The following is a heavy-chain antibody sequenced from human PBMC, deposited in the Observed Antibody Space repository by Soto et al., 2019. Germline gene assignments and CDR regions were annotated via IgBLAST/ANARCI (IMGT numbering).Heavy chain of an antibody. Sequence: EVQLLESGGGLVQPGGSLRLSCAASGITISNYPMSWVRQAPGKGLDWVSGISGRGDRTYYADSAKGRFTISKDTSRNSLSLQLDSLGVEDPAVYFCVKDDGGYPSTAPHWGQGTLVTVSS. J-gene: IGHJ4*02. CDR1: GITISNYP. CDR3: VKDDGGYPSTAPH. D-gene: IGHD3-22*01. V-gene: IGHV3-23*01. CDR2: ISGRGDRT.